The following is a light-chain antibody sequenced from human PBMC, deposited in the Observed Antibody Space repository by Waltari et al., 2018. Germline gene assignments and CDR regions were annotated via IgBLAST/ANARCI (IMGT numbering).Light chain of an antibody. Sequence: QSVLTQSPSTSGTPGQRVPISCSGSNSNIASNNVYWYQPLPGTAPKLLIYRSVLRPSGVPVRFSCSRSGTSASLAISGLRSEDEAHYYCFVWDDSLSGLWVFGGGTKLTVL. V-gene: IGLV1-47*01. CDR3: FVWDDSLSGLWV. CDR2: RSV. J-gene: IGLJ3*02. CDR1: NSNIASNN.